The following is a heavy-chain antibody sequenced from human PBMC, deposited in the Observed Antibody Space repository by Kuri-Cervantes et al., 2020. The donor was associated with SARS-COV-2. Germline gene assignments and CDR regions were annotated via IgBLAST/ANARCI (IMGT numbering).Heavy chain of an antibody. Sequence: SETLSLTCAVYGGSFSGYYWSWIRQPPGKGLEWIGEINHSRSTNYNPSLKSRVTISVDTSKNQFSLKLNSVTAADTAVYYCARGDCSSTSCYTWGAENYWGQGTLVTVSS. CDR3: ARGDCSSTSCYTWGAENY. CDR2: INHSRST. D-gene: IGHD2-2*02. CDR1: GGSFSGYY. V-gene: IGHV4-34*01. J-gene: IGHJ4*02.